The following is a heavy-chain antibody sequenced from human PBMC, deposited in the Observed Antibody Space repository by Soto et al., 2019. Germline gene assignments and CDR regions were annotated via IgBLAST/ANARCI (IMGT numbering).Heavy chain of an antibody. Sequence: EVQLVESGGGLVKPGGSLRLSCAASGFTFSSYSMNWVRQAPGKGLEWVSSISSSSSYIYYADSVKGRFTISRDNAKNSLYLQMNSLRAEDTAVYYCAREPVAGSSYFDYWGQGTLVTVSS. CDR1: GFTFSSYS. J-gene: IGHJ4*02. CDR2: ISSSSSYI. D-gene: IGHD6-19*01. CDR3: AREPVAGSSYFDY. V-gene: IGHV3-21*01.